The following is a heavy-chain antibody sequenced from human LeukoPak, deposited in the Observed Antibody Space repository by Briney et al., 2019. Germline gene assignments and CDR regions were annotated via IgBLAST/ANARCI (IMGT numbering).Heavy chain of an antibody. J-gene: IGHJ4*02. V-gene: IGHV3-21*01. CDR1: GFTFSSYS. CDR3: ARAGSYLALLDY. D-gene: IGHD1-26*01. CDR2: ISSSSSYI. Sequence: PGGSLRLSCAASGFTFSSYSMSWVRQAPGKGLEWVSSISSSSSYIYYADSVKGRFTISRDNAKNSLYLQMNSLRAEDTAVYYCARAGSYLALLDYWGQGTLVTVSS.